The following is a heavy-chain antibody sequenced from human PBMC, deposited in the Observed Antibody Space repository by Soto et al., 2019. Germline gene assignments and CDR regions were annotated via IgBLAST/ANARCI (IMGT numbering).Heavy chain of an antibody. CDR3: AKVRFQLVSGLFDY. CDR2: ISGSGGNT. V-gene: IGHV3-23*01. CDR1: GFTFSSYA. J-gene: IGHJ4*02. D-gene: IGHD2-21*01. Sequence: EVQLLESGGGLVQPGGSLRLSCAASGFTFSSYAMSWVRQAPGKGLEWVSAISGSGGNTYYADSVKGRFTISRDNSKNTLYLQMTSLRAEDTAVYYCAKVRFQLVSGLFDYWGQGTLVTVSS.